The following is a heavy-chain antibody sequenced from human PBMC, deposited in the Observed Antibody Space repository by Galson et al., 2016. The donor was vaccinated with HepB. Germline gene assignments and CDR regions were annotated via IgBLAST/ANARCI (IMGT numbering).Heavy chain of an antibody. CDR1: GGSISSGGYY. CDR3: ARRVRDDYRAFGY. CDR2: IYYSGST. V-gene: IGHV4-31*03. D-gene: IGHD5-24*01. Sequence: TLSLTCTVSGGSISSGGYYWNWIRQHPGKGLEWVGYIYYSGSTYYNPSLKSRVTISLDTSKNQFSLQLTSVTAADTAVYYCARRVRDDYRAFGYWGQGSLVSVSS. J-gene: IGHJ4*02.